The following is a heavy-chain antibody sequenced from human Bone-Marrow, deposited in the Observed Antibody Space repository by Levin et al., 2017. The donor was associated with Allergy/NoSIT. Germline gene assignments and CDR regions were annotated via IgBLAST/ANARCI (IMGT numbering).Heavy chain of an antibody. V-gene: IGHV1-2*02. D-gene: IGHD3-3*01. CDR2: INPNSGGT. Sequence: GESLKISCKASGYTFTGYYMHWVRQAPGQGLEWMGWINPNSGGTNYAQKFQGRVTMTRDTSISTAYMELSRLRSDDTAVYYCARTRFKQDYFQHWGQGTLVTVSS. J-gene: IGHJ1*01. CDR1: GYTFTGYY. CDR3: ARTRFKQDYFQH.